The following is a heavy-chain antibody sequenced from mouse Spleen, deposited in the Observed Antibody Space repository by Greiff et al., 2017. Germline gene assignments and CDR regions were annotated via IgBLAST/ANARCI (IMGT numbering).Heavy chain of an antibody. J-gene: IGHJ2*01. CDR3: ARKDYGRPNPFDY. CDR2: IDPSDSYT. V-gene: IGHV1-50*01. Sequence: QVQLQQPGAELVKPGASVKLSCKASGYTFTSYWMQWVKQRPGQGLEWIGEIDPSDSYTNYNQKFKGKATLTADKSSSTAYMQLSSLTYEDSAVYYCARKDYGRPNPFDYWGQGTTLTVSS. CDR1: GYTFTSYW. D-gene: IGHD1-1*01.